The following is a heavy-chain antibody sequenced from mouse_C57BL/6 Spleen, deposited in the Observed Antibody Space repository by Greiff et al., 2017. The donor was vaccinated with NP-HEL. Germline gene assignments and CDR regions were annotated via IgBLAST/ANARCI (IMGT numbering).Heavy chain of an antibody. J-gene: IGHJ3*01. CDR1: GFTFSDYG. CDR2: ISSGSSTI. CDR3: ARDPRPYYYGSSYGFAY. Sequence: EVQGVESGGGLVKPGGSLKLSCAASGFTFSDYGMHWVRQAPEKGLEWVAYISSGSSTIYYADTVKGRFTISRDNAKNTLFLQMTSLRSEDTAMYYCARDPRPYYYGSSYGFAYWGQGTLVTVSA. D-gene: IGHD1-1*01. V-gene: IGHV5-17*01.